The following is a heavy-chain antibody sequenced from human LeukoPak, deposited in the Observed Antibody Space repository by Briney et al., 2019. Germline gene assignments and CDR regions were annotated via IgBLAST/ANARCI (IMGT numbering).Heavy chain of an antibody. Sequence: GGSLRLSCAASGFTVSSNYMSWVRQAPGKGLEWVSVIYSGGSTYYADSVKGRFTISRDNSKNTLYLQMNSLRAEDTAVYYCARIQRGYSYGSGDYWGQGTLVTVSS. J-gene: IGHJ4*02. CDR2: IYSGGST. CDR1: GFTVSSNY. D-gene: IGHD5-18*01. CDR3: ARIQRGYSYGSGDY. V-gene: IGHV3-53*01.